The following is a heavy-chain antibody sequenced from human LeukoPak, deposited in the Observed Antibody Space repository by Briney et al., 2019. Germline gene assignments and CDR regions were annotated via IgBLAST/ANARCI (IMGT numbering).Heavy chain of an antibody. V-gene: IGHV4-61*02. J-gene: IGHJ3*02. Sequence: PSETLSLTCTVSGGSISSGSYYWSWIRQPAGKGLEWIGRIYTSGSTNYNPSLKSRVTISVDRSKNQFSLKLSSVTAADTAVYYCARDRKHNWNHDAFDIWGQGTMVTVSS. CDR1: GGSISSGSYY. CDR2: IYTSGST. CDR3: ARDRKHNWNHDAFDI. D-gene: IGHD1-20*01.